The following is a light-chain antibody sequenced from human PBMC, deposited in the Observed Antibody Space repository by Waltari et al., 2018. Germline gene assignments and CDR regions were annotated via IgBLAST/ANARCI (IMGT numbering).Light chain of an antibody. V-gene: IGKV2-30*01. CDR3: MQGSHWPWT. J-gene: IGKJ1*01. CDR2: KIS. CDR1: QSLVFSDGNIY. Sequence: DVVMTQSPLSLPVTLGQPASISCRSSQSLVFSDGNIYLNWFQQRPGQSPRRLIYKISYRDSGVPDRFSGRGSGTDFTLRISRVEAEDVGVYYCMQGSHWPWTFGQGTKVEIK.